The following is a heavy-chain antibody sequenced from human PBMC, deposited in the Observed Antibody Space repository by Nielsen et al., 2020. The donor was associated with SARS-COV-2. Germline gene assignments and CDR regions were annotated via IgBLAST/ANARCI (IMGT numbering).Heavy chain of an antibody. V-gene: IGHV4-59*12. J-gene: IGHJ5*02. Sequence: SETLSLTCTVSGGSISSYYWSWIRQPPGKGLEWIGYIYCSGSTNYNPSLKSRVTISVDTSKNQFSLKLSSVTAADTAVYYCARGRKLVLGWFDPWGQGTLVTVSS. CDR1: GGSISSYY. CDR3: ARGRKLVLGWFDP. CDR2: IYCSGST. D-gene: IGHD6-13*01.